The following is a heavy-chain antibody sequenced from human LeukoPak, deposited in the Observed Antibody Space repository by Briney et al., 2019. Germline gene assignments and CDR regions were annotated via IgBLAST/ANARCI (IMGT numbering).Heavy chain of an antibody. CDR3: AKAPTLGYCSGDNCSPLGGYMDV. D-gene: IGHD2-15*01. CDR1: GFTFSAYA. J-gene: IGHJ6*03. V-gene: IGHV3-23*01. Sequence: GESLRLSCAASGFTFSAYAMTWVRQAPGKGLEWVSAISGSGDSSYFADSVKGRFTISRDNSKNTLYLQMNSLRAEDTAVYYCAKAPTLGYCSGDNCSPLGGYMDVWGKGTTVTISS. CDR2: ISGSGDSS.